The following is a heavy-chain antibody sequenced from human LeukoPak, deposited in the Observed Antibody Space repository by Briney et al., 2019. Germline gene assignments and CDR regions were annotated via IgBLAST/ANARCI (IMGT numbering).Heavy chain of an antibody. CDR1: GLTFSSYA. V-gene: IGHV3-30-3*01. CDR2: ISYDGSNK. CDR3: ARVGAWYYDSSGYPASDAFDI. D-gene: IGHD3-22*01. Sequence: GGSLRLSCAASGLTFSSYAMPWVRQAPGKGLEWVAVISYDGSNKYYADSVKGRFTISRDNSKNTLYLQMNSLRAEDTAVYYCARVGAWYYDSSGYPASDAFDIWGQGTMVTVSS. J-gene: IGHJ3*02.